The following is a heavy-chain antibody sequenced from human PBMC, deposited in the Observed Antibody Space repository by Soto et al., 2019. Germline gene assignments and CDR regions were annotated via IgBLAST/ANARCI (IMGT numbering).Heavy chain of an antibody. CDR3: ARKGYCSGGSCYAGTSKGYTYYYGMDV. J-gene: IGHJ6*02. CDR2: IIPIFGTA. CDR1: GGTFSSYA. D-gene: IGHD2-15*01. V-gene: IGHV1-69*13. Sequence: SVKVSCKASGGTFSSYAISWVRQAPGQGLEWMGGIIPIFGTANYAQKFQGRVTITADESTSTAYMELSSLRSEDAAVYYCARKGYCSGGSCYAGTSKGYTYYYGMDVWGQGTTVTVSS.